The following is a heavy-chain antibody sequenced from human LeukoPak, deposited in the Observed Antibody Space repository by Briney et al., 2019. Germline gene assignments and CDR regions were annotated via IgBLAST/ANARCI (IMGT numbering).Heavy chain of an antibody. CDR3: ARDRGSGWYFGDYYGMDV. V-gene: IGHV6-1*01. CDR1: VDSVSSNSAA. Sequence: SQTLSLTCAISVDSVSSNSAAWNWIRQSPSRGLEWLGRTYYRSKWYNDYAVSVKSRITINPDTSKNQFSLQLNSVTPEDTAVYYCARDRGSGWYFGDYYGMDVWGQGTTVTVSS. J-gene: IGHJ6*02. CDR2: TYYRSKWYN. D-gene: IGHD6-19*01.